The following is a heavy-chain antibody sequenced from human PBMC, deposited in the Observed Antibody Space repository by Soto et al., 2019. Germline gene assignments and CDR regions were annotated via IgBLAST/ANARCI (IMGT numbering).Heavy chain of an antibody. D-gene: IGHD6-19*01. J-gene: IGHJ6*03. Sequence: QDQLVQSGVEVKKPGASVKVSCQASGYSFTNYGITWVRQAPGQGFEWMGWISAYNGNTNYAQKFQVRVTMTTDASTITAYLELRSLRSDDTAVYYCARDRGVAPPVAGNTHYYYYMDVWVKGTTVTVSS. V-gene: IGHV1-18*01. CDR2: ISAYNGNT. CDR1: GYSFTNYG. CDR3: ARDRGVAPPVAGNTHYYYYMDV.